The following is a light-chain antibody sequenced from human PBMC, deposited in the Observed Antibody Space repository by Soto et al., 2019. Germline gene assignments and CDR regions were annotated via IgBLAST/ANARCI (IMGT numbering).Light chain of an antibody. J-gene: IGLJ1*01. CDR3: AAWDASLSACV. CDR1: DSNIGSNS. Sequence: QSVLTQPPSASGTSGQVVTISCSGGDSNIGSNSVYLYQHLPRMAPKLLIYYNNQRPSGVPDRFSGSRPGTSASLAIVGLRSEDEAVYYCAAWDASLSACVFGNGTKVTVL. CDR2: YNN. V-gene: IGLV1-47*02.